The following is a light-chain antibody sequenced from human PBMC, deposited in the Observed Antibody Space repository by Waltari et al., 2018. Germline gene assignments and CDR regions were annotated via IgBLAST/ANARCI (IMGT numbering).Light chain of an antibody. V-gene: IGKV4-1*01. CDR3: QQYYDIPWT. Sequence: DIVMTQSPDSLAVSLGERVTINCKSSQSGLYSSNSQNYLAWYQHKPGQPPKLLIYWASARESGVPDRFSGSESGTDFTLTISSLQAEDVAVYYCQQYYDIPWTFGQGTKVEIK. CDR2: WAS. CDR1: QSGLYSSNSQNY. J-gene: IGKJ1*01.